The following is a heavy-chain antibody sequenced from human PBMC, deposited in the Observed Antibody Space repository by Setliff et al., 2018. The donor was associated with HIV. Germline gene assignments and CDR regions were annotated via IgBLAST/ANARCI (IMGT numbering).Heavy chain of an antibody. Sequence: ASVKVSCKTSGYTFTAHYINWVRQAPGQGLEWVGFINPHTGSTNYPQNFQGRVTMTGDTSISTAFLELSSLTSGDTAVYYCARGSNFPYSSSSDYWGQGTLVTVSS. V-gene: IGHV1-2*02. D-gene: IGHD6-6*01. CDR1: GYTFTAHY. CDR2: INPHTGST. CDR3: ARGSNFPYSSSSDY. J-gene: IGHJ4*02.